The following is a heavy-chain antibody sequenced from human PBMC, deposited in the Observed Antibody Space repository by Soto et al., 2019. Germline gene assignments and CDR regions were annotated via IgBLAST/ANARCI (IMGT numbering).Heavy chain of an antibody. J-gene: IGHJ4*02. V-gene: IGHV2-5*02. CDR2: IYWDNDK. CDR1: GFSLSTSGVG. D-gene: IGHD5-18*01. CDR3: AHRLRYSNGQYYFDY. Sequence: QITLKESGPPLVKPTQTLTLTCTFSGFSLSTSGVGVGWIRQPPGKALEWLALIYWDNDKRYSPSLKSRLTITKDTSKNQVVLTMTNMDPVNTATYYCAHRLRYSNGQYYFDYWGQGTLVTVSS.